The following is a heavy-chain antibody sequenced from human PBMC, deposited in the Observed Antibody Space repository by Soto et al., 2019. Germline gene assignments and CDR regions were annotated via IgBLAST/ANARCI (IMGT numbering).Heavy chain of an antibody. V-gene: IGHV1-69*04. CDR1: GYTFTNFG. CDR3: ASLAGDYLSYYYYGMDV. D-gene: IGHD4-17*01. J-gene: IGHJ6*02. Sequence: GASVKVSCKASGYTFTNFGISWVRQAPGQGLEWMGRIIPILGIANYAQKFQGRVTITADRSTSTAYMELSSLRSEDTAVYYCASLAGDYLSYYYYGMDVWGQGTTVTVSS. CDR2: IIPILGIA.